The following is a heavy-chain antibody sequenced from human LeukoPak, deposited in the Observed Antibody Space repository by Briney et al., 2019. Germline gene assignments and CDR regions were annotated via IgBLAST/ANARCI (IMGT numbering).Heavy chain of an antibody. D-gene: IGHD3-3*01. J-gene: IGHJ3*02. CDR1: GGSFSGYY. CDR3: ATSYYDFWSGYWNAFDI. CDR2: INHSGST. Sequence: SETLSLTCAVYGGSFSGYYWSWIRQPPGKGLEWIGEINHSGSTNYNPSLKSRVTISVDTSKNQFSLKLSSVTAAETAVYYCATSYYDFWSGYWNAFDIWGQGTTVTVSS. V-gene: IGHV4-34*01.